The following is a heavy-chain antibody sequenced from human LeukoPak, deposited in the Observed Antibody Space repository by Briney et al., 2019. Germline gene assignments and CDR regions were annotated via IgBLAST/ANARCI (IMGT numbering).Heavy chain of an antibody. CDR2: IKQDGSGK. CDR3: ARGGHVSTSASDY. V-gene: IGHV3-7*01. D-gene: IGHD2-2*01. CDR1: GFTFSSYW. Sequence: GGSLRLSCAASGFTFSSYWMSWVRQAPGKGLKWVANIKQDGSGKYYVDSVKGRFTISRDNAKNSLYLQMNSLRAEDTAVYYYARGGHVSTSASDYWGQGTLVTVSS. J-gene: IGHJ4*02.